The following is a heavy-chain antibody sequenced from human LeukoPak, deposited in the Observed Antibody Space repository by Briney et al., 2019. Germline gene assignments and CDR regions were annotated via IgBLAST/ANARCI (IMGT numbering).Heavy chain of an antibody. D-gene: IGHD3-16*01. J-gene: IGHJ5*02. CDR1: GGSISSSNW. V-gene: IGHV4-4*02. CDR3: ARASFWESPINWFDP. CDR2: IYHSGST. Sequence: SETLSLTCAVSGGSISSSNWWSWVRQPPGKGLEWIGEIYHSGSTNYNPSLKSRVTISVDKSKNQFSLKLSSVTAADTAVFYCARASFWESPINWFDPWGQGTLVTVSS.